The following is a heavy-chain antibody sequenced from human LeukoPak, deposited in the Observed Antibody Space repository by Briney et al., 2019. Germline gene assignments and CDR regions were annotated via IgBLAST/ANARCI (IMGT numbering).Heavy chain of an antibody. V-gene: IGHV3-48*04. Sequence: PGGSLRLSCAASGFTFSSYSMNWVRQAPGKGLEWVSYISSSSSTIYYADSVKGRFAISRDNAKNSLYLQMNSLRAEDTAVYYCARDRGTYYYDSSGPLDYWGQGTLVTVSS. CDR1: GFTFSSYS. CDR2: ISSSSSTI. CDR3: ARDRGTYYYDSSGPLDY. J-gene: IGHJ4*02. D-gene: IGHD3-22*01.